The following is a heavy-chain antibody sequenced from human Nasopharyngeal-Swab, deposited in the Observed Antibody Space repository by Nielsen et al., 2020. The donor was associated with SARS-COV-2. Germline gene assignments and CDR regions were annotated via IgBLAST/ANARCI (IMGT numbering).Heavy chain of an antibody. CDR1: GFTFSSYA. J-gene: IGHJ4*02. CDR2: IYSGGSST. CDR3: AKWSHYDFWSGYSN. D-gene: IGHD3-3*01. V-gene: IGHV3-23*03. Sequence: GESLPLSCAASGFTFSSYAMSWVRPPPGKGLEWVSVIYSGGSSTYYADSVKRRFTISRDNSKNTLYLQMNSLRAEDTAVYYCAKWSHYDFWSGYSNWGQGTLVTVSS.